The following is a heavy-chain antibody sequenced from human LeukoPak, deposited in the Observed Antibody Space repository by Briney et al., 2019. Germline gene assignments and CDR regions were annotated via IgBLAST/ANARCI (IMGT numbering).Heavy chain of an antibody. V-gene: IGHV3-9*01. Sequence: GGSLRLSCAASGFTFDDYAMHWVRQAPGKGLEWVSGISWNSGSIGYADSVKGRFTISRDNSKDTLYLQMNSLRAEDTAVYYCAKSGGLAAAGLGYWGQGTLVTVSS. CDR2: ISWNSGSI. D-gene: IGHD6-13*01. CDR1: GFTFDDYA. J-gene: IGHJ4*02. CDR3: AKSGGLAAAGLGY.